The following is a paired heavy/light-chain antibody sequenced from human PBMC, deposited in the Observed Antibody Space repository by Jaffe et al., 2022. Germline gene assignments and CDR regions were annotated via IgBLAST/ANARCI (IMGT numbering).Heavy chain of an antibody. CDR1: GGSISSYY. D-gene: IGHD3-22*01. Sequence: QVQLQESGPGLVKPSETLSLTCTVSGGSISSYYWSWIRQPPGKGLEWIGYIYYSGSTNYNPSLKSRVTISVDTSKNQFSLKLSSVTAADTAVYYCARDLAGGYYDSSGYLGIGSNYYYYYYMDVWGKGTTVTVSS. CDR2: IYYSGST. J-gene: IGHJ6*03. V-gene: IGHV4-59*01. CDR3: ARDLAGGYYDSSGYLGIGSNYYYYYYMDV.
Light chain of an antibody. Sequence: EIVLTQSPATLSLSPGERATLSCRASQSVSSYLAWYQQKPGQAPRLLIYDASNRATGIPARFSGSGSGTDFTLTISSLEPEDFAVYYCQQRSNWLLTFGGGTKVEIK. V-gene: IGKV3-11*01. J-gene: IGKJ4*01. CDR1: QSVSSY. CDR3: QQRSNWLLT. CDR2: DAS.